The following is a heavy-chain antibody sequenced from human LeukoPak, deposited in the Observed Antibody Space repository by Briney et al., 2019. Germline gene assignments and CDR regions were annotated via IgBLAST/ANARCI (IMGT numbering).Heavy chain of an antibody. CDR1: GGSISSYY. CDR3: ARVAGWSPSAFDI. Sequence: SETLSLTCTVSGGSISSYYWSWILQPPGKGLEWIGYIYYSGSTNYNPSLKCRVTISVDTSKNQFSLKLSSVTAADTAVYYCARVAGWSPSAFDIWGQGTMVTVSS. D-gene: IGHD2-15*01. CDR2: IYYSGST. J-gene: IGHJ3*02. V-gene: IGHV4-59*01.